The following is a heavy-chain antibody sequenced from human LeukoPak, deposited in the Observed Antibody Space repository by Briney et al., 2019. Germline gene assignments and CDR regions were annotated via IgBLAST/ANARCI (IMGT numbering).Heavy chain of an antibody. CDR2: INPIGGST. Sequence: ASLKVSCKASGYTFTSYYMHWVRQAPGQGLEWMGIINPIGGSTSYAQKFQGRVTMTRDTSTSTVYMELSSLRSEDTAVYYCARDDQGEAMAYDSSGYYFSHWGQGTLVTVSS. CDR3: ARDDQGEAMAYDSSGYYFSH. J-gene: IGHJ4*02. CDR1: GYTFTSYY. V-gene: IGHV1-46*01. D-gene: IGHD3-22*01.